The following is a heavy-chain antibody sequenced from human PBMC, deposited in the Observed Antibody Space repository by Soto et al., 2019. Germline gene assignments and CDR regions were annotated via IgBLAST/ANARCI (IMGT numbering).Heavy chain of an antibody. Sequence: SVKVSCKSSGDTVTHYYIHLVRQAPGQGLEWMGVIKPTGDFTTYAQKFQGRVTMTRDTSTSTIYMELNSLRYGDTAVYYCARGGRMGSSLRGIAALDYWGQGTLVTVSS. J-gene: IGHJ4*02. CDR1: GDTVTHYY. CDR3: ARGGRMGSSLRGIAALDY. V-gene: IGHV1-46*01. D-gene: IGHD6-13*01. CDR2: IKPTGDFT.